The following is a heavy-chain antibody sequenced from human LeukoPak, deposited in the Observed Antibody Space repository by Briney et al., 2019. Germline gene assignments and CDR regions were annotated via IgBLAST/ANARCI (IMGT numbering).Heavy chain of an antibody. CDR1: GGSFRGYY. V-gene: IGHV4-34*01. CDR2: INHSGST. J-gene: IGHJ4*02. Sequence: SETLSLTCAVYGGSFRGYYWRWIRQPPGKGLEWIGEINHSGSTNYNPSLKSRVTISVDTSKNQFSLKLSSVTAADTAVYYCARAPPRGYDYVWGSYRWYYFDYWGQGTLVTVSS. CDR3: ARAPPRGYDYVWGSYRWYYFDY. D-gene: IGHD3-16*02.